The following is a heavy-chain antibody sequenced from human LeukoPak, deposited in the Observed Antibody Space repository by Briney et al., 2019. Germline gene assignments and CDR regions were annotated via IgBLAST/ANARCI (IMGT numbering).Heavy chain of an antibody. D-gene: IGHD3-22*01. V-gene: IGHV3-23*01. CDR2: ISGSGGRT. Sequence: PGGSLRLSCAASGFTFSIYDINWVRQAPGKGLEWVSAISGSGGRTEYADAVKGRFTISRDNSKNTLYLQMNNLRDEDTAVYYCAKDPYDSSGYYHDYWGQGTLVTVSS. CDR3: AKDPYDSSGYYHDY. J-gene: IGHJ4*02. CDR1: GFTFSIYD.